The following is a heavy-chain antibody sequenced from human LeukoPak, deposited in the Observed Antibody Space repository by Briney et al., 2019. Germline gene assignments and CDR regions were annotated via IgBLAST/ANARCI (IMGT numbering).Heavy chain of an antibody. Sequence: GGSLRLSCAASGFTFSSYAMPWVRQAPGKGLEWVAVISYDGSNKYYADSVKGRFTISRDNSKNTLYLQMNSLRAEDTAVYYCANHAVGYCTNGVCGSTFDYWGQGTLVTVSS. V-gene: IGHV3-30-3*01. J-gene: IGHJ4*02. CDR2: ISYDGSNK. CDR3: ANHAVGYCTNGVCGSTFDY. D-gene: IGHD2-8*01. CDR1: GFTFSSYA.